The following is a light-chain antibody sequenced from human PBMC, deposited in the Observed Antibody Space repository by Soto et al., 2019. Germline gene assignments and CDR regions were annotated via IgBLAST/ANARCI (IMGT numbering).Light chain of an antibody. CDR1: QSLNSDY. V-gene: IGKV3D-15*01. CDR2: GAS. Sequence: EIVLTQSPGTLSFSPGESSTLSCRASQSLNSDYLAWYQQIPGQAPRVLIYGASTRAPGIPARFSGSGSGTEFTLTISSLQSEDFAVYYCQHYNNWPQITFGQGTRLEI. J-gene: IGKJ5*01. CDR3: QHYNNWPQIT.